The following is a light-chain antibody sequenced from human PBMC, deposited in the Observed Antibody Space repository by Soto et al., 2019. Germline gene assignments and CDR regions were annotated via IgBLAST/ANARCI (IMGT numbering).Light chain of an antibody. V-gene: IGKV1-5*01. CDR2: DAS. Sequence: DIQMTQSPSTLSASLGDRVSITCRASQSVSNWLAWYQQKPGIAPNLLIYDASTLESGVPSRFSGSGSGTEFTLTISGLQPDDFATYYCQQYKTYPWTFGQGTKVDIK. CDR1: QSVSNW. J-gene: IGKJ1*01. CDR3: QQYKTYPWT.